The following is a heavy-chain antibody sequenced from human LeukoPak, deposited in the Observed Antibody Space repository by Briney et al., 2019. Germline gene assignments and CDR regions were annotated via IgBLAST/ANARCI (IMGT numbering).Heavy chain of an antibody. CDR3: ARGTPLGLWWSPSVDY. V-gene: IGHV3-33*01. Sequence: PGRSLRLSCAASGFTFSSYGMHWVRQAPGKGLEWVAVIWYDGSNKYYADSVKGRFTISRDNSKNTLYLQMNSLSAEDTAVYYCARGTPLGLWWSPSVDYWGQGTLVTVSS. J-gene: IGHJ4*02. D-gene: IGHD2-21*01. CDR1: GFTFSSYG. CDR2: IWYDGSNK.